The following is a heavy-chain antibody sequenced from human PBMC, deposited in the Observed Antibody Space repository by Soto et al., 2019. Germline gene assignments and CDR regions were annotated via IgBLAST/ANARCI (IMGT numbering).Heavy chain of an antibody. CDR2: ISYDGGNK. V-gene: IGHV3-30-3*01. Sequence: QVQLVESGGGVVQPGRSLRLSCAASGFTFSPYIMNWVRQAPGKGLEWVAAISYDGGNKYYADSVKGRFTISRDNSKNTLYLQMDSLRVEDTAVYYCARHRWFVPWGQGTLVTVSS. J-gene: IGHJ5*02. CDR3: ARHRWFVP. CDR1: GFTFSPYI.